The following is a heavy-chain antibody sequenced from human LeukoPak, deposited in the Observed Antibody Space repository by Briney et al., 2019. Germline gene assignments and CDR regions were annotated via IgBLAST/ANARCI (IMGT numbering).Heavy chain of an antibody. D-gene: IGHD5-18*01. CDR2: ISGSGGST. CDR3: ARDHKGYSYGYRRGYSDYYYMDV. CDR1: GFTFDDYG. Sequence: GGSLRLSCAASGFTFDDYGMSWVRQAPGKGLEWVSFISGSGGSTYYVDSVKGRFTISRDNSKNTLYLQMNSLRAEDTAVYYCARDHKGYSYGYRRGYSDYYYMDVWGKGTTVTVSS. V-gene: IGHV3-23*01. J-gene: IGHJ6*03.